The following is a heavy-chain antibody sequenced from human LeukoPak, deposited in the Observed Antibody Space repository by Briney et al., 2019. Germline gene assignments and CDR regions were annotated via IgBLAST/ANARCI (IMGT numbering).Heavy chain of an antibody. CDR3: AREAISSGWYHDAFDI. D-gene: IGHD6-19*01. CDR1: GFTFSSYS. CDR2: ISSSSSYI. J-gene: IGHJ3*02. V-gene: IGHV3-21*01. Sequence: GGSLRLSCAASGFTFSSYSMNLVRQAPGKGLEWVSSISSSSSYIYYADSVKGRFTISRDNAKNSLYLQMNSLRAEDTAVYYCAREAISSGWYHDAFDIWGQGTMVTVSS.